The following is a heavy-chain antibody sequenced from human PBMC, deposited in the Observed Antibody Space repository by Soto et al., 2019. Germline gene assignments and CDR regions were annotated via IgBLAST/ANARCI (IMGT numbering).Heavy chain of an antibody. CDR3: AKDRLRPLGYCSGGSCYRYYFDY. J-gene: IGHJ4*02. CDR2: ISGSGGST. D-gene: IGHD2-15*01. V-gene: IGHV3-23*01. CDR1: GFTFSSYA. Sequence: PGGSLRLSCAASGFTFSSYAMSWVRQAPGKGLEWVSAISGSGGSTYYADSVKGRFTISRDNSKNTLYLQMNSLRAEDTAVYYCAKDRLRPLGYCSGGSCYRYYFDYWGQGTLVTVSS.